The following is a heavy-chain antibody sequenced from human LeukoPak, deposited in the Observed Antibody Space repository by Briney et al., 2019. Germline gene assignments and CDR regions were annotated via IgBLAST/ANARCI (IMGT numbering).Heavy chain of an antibody. J-gene: IGHJ6*02. V-gene: IGHV4-59*08. CDR1: GVSIVTYY. Sequence: PSETLSLTCTVTGVSIVTYYWSWIRQPPGKGLEWIGYIYYNRNTNYNPSLKSRVTISLDTSKNQFSLKVNSVAAADTAVYYCARLVGVTYGMDVWGQGTTVTVSS. D-gene: IGHD3-3*01. CDR3: ARLVGVTYGMDV. CDR2: IYYNRNT.